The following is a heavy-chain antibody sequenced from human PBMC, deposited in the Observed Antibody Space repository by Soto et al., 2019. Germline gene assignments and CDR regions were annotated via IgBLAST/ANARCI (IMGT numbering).Heavy chain of an antibody. CDR2: FYYSGST. J-gene: IGHJ4*02. D-gene: IGHD5-12*01. V-gene: IGHV4-59*08. Sequence: PSETLSLTCTVSNDSIRNYYWSWIRQSPGKGPEWIANFYYSGSTNYNPSLKSRVTMPVDTSKNQFSLKLSSVTAADTAVYYCASAHSVYDRFGSWGQGTLVTVSS. CDR3: ASAHSVYDRFGS. CDR1: NDSIRNYY.